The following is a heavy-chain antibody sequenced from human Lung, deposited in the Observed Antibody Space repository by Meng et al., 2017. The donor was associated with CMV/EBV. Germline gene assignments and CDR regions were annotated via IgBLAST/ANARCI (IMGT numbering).Heavy chain of an antibody. CDR2: IYYSGST. CDR3: ASPREGVRAFDI. Sequence: SETXSLXCPVSGGSLSSSSYYWGWIRQPPGKGLEWIGSIYYSGSTYYNPSLKSRVTISVDTSKNQFSLKLSSVTAADTAVYYCASPREGVRAFDIWGQGTMVTVSS. CDR1: GGSLSSSSYY. J-gene: IGHJ3*02. V-gene: IGHV4-39*01. D-gene: IGHD1-1*01.